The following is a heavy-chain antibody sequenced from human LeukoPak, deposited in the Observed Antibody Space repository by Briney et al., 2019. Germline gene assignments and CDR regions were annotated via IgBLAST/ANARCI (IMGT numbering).Heavy chain of an antibody. CDR1: GFIFSSYS. V-gene: IGHV3-21*04. D-gene: IGHD1-26*01. CDR2: ITSSSSYI. CDR3: ARGGSYLSAFDI. Sequence: GGSLRLSCAGSGFIFSSYSMNWVRQAPGKGLEWVSSITSSSSYIYYADSVKGRFTISRDNAKNSLYLQMNSLRAEDTAVYYCARGGSYLSAFDIWGQGAMVTVSS. J-gene: IGHJ3*02.